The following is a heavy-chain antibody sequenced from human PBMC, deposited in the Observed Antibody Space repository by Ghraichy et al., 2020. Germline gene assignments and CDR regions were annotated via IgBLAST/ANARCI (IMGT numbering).Heavy chain of an antibody. CDR3: ARQDHLDIVDPNWFDP. D-gene: IGHD3-16*02. CDR1: GGSISDSGYY. Sequence: SETLSLTCIVSGGSISDSGYYWGWIRQSPGKGLXWIGSIYYSGNTHCNPSLKSRVTISADTSTNQFSLKLNSVTAADTAVYYCARQDHLDIVDPNWFDPWGQXTLVXVS. CDR2: IYYSGNT. J-gene: IGHJ5*02. V-gene: IGHV4-39*01.